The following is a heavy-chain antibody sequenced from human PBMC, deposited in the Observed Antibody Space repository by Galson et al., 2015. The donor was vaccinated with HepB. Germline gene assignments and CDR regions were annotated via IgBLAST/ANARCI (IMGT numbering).Heavy chain of an antibody. CDR1: GFTFSGSV. J-gene: IGHJ4*02. CDR2: IRGKVNNYAT. V-gene: IGHV3-73*01. D-gene: IGHD3-16*02. CDR3: SSHGPDDYVWGSYRLDY. Sequence: SLRLSCAGSGFTFSGSVMHWVRQAPGKGLEWVGHIRGKVNNYATSSGASVKGRFTISRDDSKNTAYLQMNSLKTEDTAVYYCSSHGPDDYVWGSYRLDYWGQGTLVTVSS.